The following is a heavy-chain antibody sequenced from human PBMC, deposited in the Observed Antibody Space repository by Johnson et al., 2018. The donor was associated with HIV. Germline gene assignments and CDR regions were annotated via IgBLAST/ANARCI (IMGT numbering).Heavy chain of an antibody. CDR3: ARDVNYYDRSGSYGLHGAFDI. D-gene: IGHD3-22*01. V-gene: IGHV3-30-3*01. J-gene: IGHJ3*02. CDR2: ISYAGDNQ. CDR1: GFTFNTYA. Sequence: QVLLVESGGGVVQPGRSLKLSCTVSGFTFNTYAMYWVRQALGRGLEWVAVISYAGDNQYYADSVKGRFTISRDNAKNSLYLQINSLRAEDTAVYYCARDVNYYDRSGSYGLHGAFDIWGQGTMVTVSS.